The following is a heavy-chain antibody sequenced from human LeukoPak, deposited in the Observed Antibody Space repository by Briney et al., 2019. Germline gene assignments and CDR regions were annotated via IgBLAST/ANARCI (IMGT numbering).Heavy chain of an antibody. V-gene: IGHV3-23*01. CDR1: GFTFSKFA. CDR2: ISANVDTT. J-gene: IGHJ4*02. CDR3: AKSPYDH. Sequence: GGSLRLSCAASGFTFSKFAMSWVRQAPGKGLEWISTISANVDTTHYADSVRGRFTISRDSSKNTLCLQLNSLRAEDTAVYYCAKSPYDHWGQGTLVTVSS.